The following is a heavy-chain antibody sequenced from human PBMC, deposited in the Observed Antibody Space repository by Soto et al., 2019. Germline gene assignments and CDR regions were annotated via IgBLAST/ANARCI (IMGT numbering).Heavy chain of an antibody. CDR3: AKEVSLGSTVDLGY. CDR1: GFTFSIFA. Sequence: GGSLRLSCAASGFTFSIFAMSWVRQSPGKGMEWVSTISGSGGSTYYADAVKGRFSISRDNSMGTLYLQMKSLRVEDTAIYYCAKEVSLGSTVDLGYWGQGTLVTVSS. V-gene: IGHV3-23*01. CDR2: ISGSGGST. J-gene: IGHJ4*02. D-gene: IGHD7-27*01.